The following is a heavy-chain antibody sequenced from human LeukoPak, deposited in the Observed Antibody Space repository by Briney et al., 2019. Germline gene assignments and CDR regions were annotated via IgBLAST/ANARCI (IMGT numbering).Heavy chain of an antibody. CDR2: IYYSGST. CDR3: ARRLGYGSGSPKLTSHYYYGMDV. CDR1: GGSISSSSYY. J-gene: IGHJ6*02. V-gene: IGHV4-39*01. D-gene: IGHD3-10*01. Sequence: SETLSLTCTVSGGSISSSSYYWGWIRQPPGKGLEWIGRIYYSGSTYYNPSLKNRVTISVDTSKNQFSLKLSSVTAADTAVYYCARRLGYGSGSPKLTSHYYYGMDVWGQGTTVTVSS.